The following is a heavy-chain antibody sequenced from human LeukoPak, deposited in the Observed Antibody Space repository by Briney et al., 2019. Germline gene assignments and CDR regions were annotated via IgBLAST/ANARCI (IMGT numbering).Heavy chain of an antibody. V-gene: IGHV1-18*01. CDR1: GYTFTSYG. Sequence: EASVKVSCKASGYTFTSYGISWVRQAPGQGLEWMGWISAYNGNTNYAQKLQGRVTMTTDTSTSTAYMELRSLRSDDTAVYYCARVPIRLVGGGGYFDYWGQGTLVTVSS. J-gene: IGHJ4*02. CDR3: ARVPIRLVGGGGYFDY. D-gene: IGHD1-26*01. CDR2: ISAYNGNT.